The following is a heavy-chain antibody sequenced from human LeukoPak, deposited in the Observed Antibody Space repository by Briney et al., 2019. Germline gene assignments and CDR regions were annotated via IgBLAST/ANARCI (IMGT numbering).Heavy chain of an antibody. V-gene: IGHV4-4*09. CDR1: GGSISSDY. D-gene: IGHD6-19*01. J-gene: IGHJ5*02. Sequence: PSETLSLTCTVSGGSISSDYWSWIRQPPGKGLEWIGYIYTSGSNHYNPSLKSRVTISGDTSKSQFSLKLSSVTAADTAVYYCARQKAGNCFDPWGQGTPVTVSS. CDR3: ARQKAGNCFDP. CDR2: IYTSGSN.